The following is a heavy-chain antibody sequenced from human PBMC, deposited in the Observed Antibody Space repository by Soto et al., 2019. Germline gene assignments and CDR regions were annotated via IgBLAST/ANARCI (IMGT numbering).Heavy chain of an antibody. V-gene: IGHV6-1*01. J-gene: IGHJ4*02. CDR2: TYYRSNWRH. Sequence: SQTLSLTCAISGDSVSSNTAAWNWIRSSPSRGLEWLGRTYYRSNWRHDYAVSVRSRITVNPDTSKNYFSLQLTSVTPDDTAVYYCERGVAGTGFDLWGQGTLVTVYS. CDR3: ERGVAGTGFDL. D-gene: IGHD6-19*01. CDR1: GDSVSSNTAA.